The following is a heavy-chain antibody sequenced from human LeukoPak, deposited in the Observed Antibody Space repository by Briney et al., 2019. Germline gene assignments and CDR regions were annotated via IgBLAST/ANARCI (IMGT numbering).Heavy chain of an antibody. V-gene: IGHV3-23*01. CDR3: ARGDTPTYCSTATCYLLDY. D-gene: IGHD2-2*01. CDR2: ISGSGSST. J-gene: IGHJ4*02. CDR1: GFTFSGYA. Sequence: GGSLRLPCAASGFTFSGYAMSWVRQAPGKGLEWVSVISGSGSSTYHADSVKGRFTISRDNSKNTLYLQMNSLRAEDTAVYYCARGDTPTYCSTATCYLLDYWGQGTLVTVSS.